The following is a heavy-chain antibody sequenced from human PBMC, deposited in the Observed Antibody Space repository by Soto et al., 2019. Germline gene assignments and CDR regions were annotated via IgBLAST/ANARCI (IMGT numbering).Heavy chain of an antibody. CDR3: ARGVYGSGNYYTGPSAFDI. J-gene: IGHJ3*02. Sequence: QVQLEQSGAEVKKPGSSGKISCKASGGTLSDHAVSWLRQAPGQGLEWVGGTSPVFNTAKYAPKFQGRVTIAADKSTTIAYMELVSLRSDDTAFYYCARGVYGSGNYYTGPSAFDIWGQGTLVLVSS. V-gene: IGHV1-69*06. CDR2: TSPVFNTA. CDR1: GGTLSDHA. D-gene: IGHD3-10*01.